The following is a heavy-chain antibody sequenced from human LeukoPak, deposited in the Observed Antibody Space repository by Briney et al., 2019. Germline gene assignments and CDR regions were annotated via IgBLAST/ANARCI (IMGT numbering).Heavy chain of an antibody. CDR3: IRALSGSEDY. V-gene: IGHV3-74*01. CDR1: GFTFSRHW. Sequence: GGSLRLSCAASGFTFSRHWMHWVRHAPGKGLVWVSRTNSDETTIDYADSVKGRFTISRDNVKNTVYLQMNSLRAEDTAVYYCIRALSGSEDYWGQGTLVTVSS. D-gene: IGHD2-15*01. CDR2: TNSDETTI. J-gene: IGHJ4*02.